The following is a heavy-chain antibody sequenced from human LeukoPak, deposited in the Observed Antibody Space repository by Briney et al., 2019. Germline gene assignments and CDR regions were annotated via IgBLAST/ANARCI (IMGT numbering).Heavy chain of an antibody. Sequence: TTSETLSLTCPVSGDSISSSSDFWGWIRQPPGKGLEWIGSIYYGGSTNYNPSLKSRVTISVDTSKNQFSLKLSSVTAADTAVYYCARASSWDYYYYGMDVWGQGTTVTVSS. J-gene: IGHJ6*02. CDR1: GDSISSSSDF. CDR3: ARASSWDYYYYGMDV. CDR2: IYYGGST. D-gene: IGHD6-13*01. V-gene: IGHV4-39*07.